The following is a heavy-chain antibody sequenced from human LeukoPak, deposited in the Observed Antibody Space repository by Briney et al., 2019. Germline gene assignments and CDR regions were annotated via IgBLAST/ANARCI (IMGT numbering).Heavy chain of an antibody. CDR1: GYNFSIYG. D-gene: IGHD6-19*01. Sequence: ASLKVSCQATGYNFSIYGITWVRQAPGQGPEWLGWISPQKGNTYSARSLQGRVTLTTDTSTNTAYLDLRSLTSADTALYYCARAGVHVAVAGTADHWGPGTLITVSS. CDR3: ARAGVHVAVAGTADH. J-gene: IGHJ4*02. V-gene: IGHV1-18*01. CDR2: ISPQKGNT.